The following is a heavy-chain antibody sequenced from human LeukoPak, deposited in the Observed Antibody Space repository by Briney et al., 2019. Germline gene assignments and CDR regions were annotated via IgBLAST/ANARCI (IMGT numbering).Heavy chain of an antibody. D-gene: IGHD6-19*01. CDR1: GGSISSSSYY. Sequence: SETLSLTCTVSGGSISSSSYYWGWVRQPPGTGLEWIGTIYYTGTTYYNPSLKSRVTISVDTSKNQFSLKLTSVTASDTALYYCARHQWLAHSWFDPWGQGTLVTVYS. V-gene: IGHV4-39*01. J-gene: IGHJ5*02. CDR3: ARHQWLAHSWFDP. CDR2: IYYTGTT.